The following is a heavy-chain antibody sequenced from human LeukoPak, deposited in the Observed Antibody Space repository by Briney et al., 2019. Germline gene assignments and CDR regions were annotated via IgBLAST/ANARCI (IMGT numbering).Heavy chain of an antibody. CDR2: IYSGGST. CDR3: ARSETYDAFDI. V-gene: IGHV3-66*01. Sequence: GGSLRLSCAASGFTVSSNYMSWVRQAPGKGLEWVSVIYSGGSTYYADSVKGRFTIPRDNSKNTLYLQMNSLRAEDTAVYYCARSETYDAFDIWGQGTMVTVSS. CDR1: GFTVSSNY. J-gene: IGHJ3*02.